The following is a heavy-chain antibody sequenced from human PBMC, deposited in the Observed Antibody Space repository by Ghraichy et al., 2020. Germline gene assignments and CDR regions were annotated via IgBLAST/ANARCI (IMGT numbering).Heavy chain of an antibody. CDR1: GFTFSNAW. CDR3: TTPRRYCFDY. J-gene: IGHJ4*02. CDR2: IKTKTYGGTT. Sequence: GGSLRLSCAASGFTFSNAWMNWVRQAPGKGIEWVGSIKTKTYGGTTDYAAPGKGRFTISRDDSKNTLYLQMNSLKTEDTAVYYCTTPRRYCFDYWGQGTLVTVSS. V-gene: IGHV3-15*07.